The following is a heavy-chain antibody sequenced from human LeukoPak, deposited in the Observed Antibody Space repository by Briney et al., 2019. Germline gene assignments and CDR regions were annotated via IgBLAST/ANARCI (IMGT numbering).Heavy chain of an antibody. CDR3: ALTGVQWPGAD. CDR1: GGTFSSYA. D-gene: IGHD6-19*01. CDR2: IIPIFCTA. Sequence: SVKVSCKASGGTFSSYAISWVRQAPGQGLEWMGGIIPIFCTANYAQKFQGRVTITADKSTSTAYMELRSLRSDDTAVYYCALTGVQWPGADWGQGTLVTVSS. V-gene: IGHV1-69*06. J-gene: IGHJ4*02.